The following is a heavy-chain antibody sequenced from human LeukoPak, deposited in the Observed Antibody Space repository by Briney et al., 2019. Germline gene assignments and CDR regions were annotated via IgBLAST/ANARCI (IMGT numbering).Heavy chain of an antibody. CDR1: GGTFSSYA. CDR3: AIGPYCSGGSCYSFFDY. V-gene: IGHV1-69*13. J-gene: IGHJ4*02. Sequence: GASVKVSCKASGGTFSSYAISWVRQAPGQGLEWMGGIIPIFGTANYAQKFQGRVTITADESTSTAYMELSSLRSEDTAVHYCAIGPYCSGGSCYSFFDYWGQGTLVTVSS. CDR2: IIPIFGTA. D-gene: IGHD2-15*01.